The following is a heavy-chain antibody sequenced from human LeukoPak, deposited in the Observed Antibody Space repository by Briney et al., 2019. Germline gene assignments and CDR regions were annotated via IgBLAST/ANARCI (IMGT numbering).Heavy chain of an antibody. Sequence: SVKVSCKASGGTFSSYAISWVRQAPGQGLEWMGGIIPIFGTANYAQKFQGRVTITADKSTSTAYMELSSLRSEDTAVYYCASTGSLVRGVTNYWGQGTLVTVSS. J-gene: IGHJ4*02. CDR3: ASTGSLVRGVTNY. CDR2: IIPIFGTA. D-gene: IGHD3-10*01. CDR1: GGTFSSYA. V-gene: IGHV1-69*06.